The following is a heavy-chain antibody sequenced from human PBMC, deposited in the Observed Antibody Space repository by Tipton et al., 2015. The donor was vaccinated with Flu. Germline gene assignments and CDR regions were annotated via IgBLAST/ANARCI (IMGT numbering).Heavy chain of an antibody. V-gene: IGHV3-30*04. CDR2: ISYDGSNK. D-gene: IGHD2-15*01. J-gene: IGHJ4*02. CDR3: ARDSRDRVVAAPDY. CDR1: GFTFSIYA. Sequence: SLRLSCAASGFTFSIYAMHWVRQAPGKGLEGVAVISYDGSNKYYADSVKGRFTISRDNSKNTLYLQMNSLRAEDTAVYYCARDSRDRVVAAPDYWGQGTLVTVSS.